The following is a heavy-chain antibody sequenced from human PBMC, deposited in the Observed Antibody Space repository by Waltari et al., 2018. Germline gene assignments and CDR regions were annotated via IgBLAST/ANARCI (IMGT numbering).Heavy chain of an antibody. V-gene: IGHV4-39*07. CDR2: IYYTGST. D-gene: IGHD2-2*01. CDR3: AIDCSSTSCYAYYYYGMDV. CDR1: GDSIRSSNYY. J-gene: IGHJ6*02. Sequence: QLQLQESGPGLVKPSETLSLTCTVSGDSIRSSNYYWGWVRQPPGKGLEWIGTIYYTGSTYYNPSLKSRVPISVDTSKNQFSLKLTSVTAADTAVYYCAIDCSSTSCYAYYYYGMDVWGQGTTVTVSS.